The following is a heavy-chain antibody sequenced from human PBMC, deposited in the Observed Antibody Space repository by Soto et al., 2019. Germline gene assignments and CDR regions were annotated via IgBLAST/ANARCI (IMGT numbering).Heavy chain of an antibody. CDR3: ARGYCSSTSCYLNYGESDAFDI. D-gene: IGHD2-2*01. CDR2: INPNSGGT. J-gene: IGHJ3*02. Sequence: ASVKVSCKASGYTFTGYYMHWVRQAPGQGLEWMGWINPNSGGTNYAQKFQGRVTMTRDTSISTAYMELSRLRSDDTAVYYCARGYCSSTSCYLNYGESDAFDIWGQGTMVTVSS. CDR1: GYTFTGYY. V-gene: IGHV1-2*02.